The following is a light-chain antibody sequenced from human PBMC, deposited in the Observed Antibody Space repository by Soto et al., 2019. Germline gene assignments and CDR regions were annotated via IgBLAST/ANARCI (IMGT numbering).Light chain of an antibody. Sequence: QSVLTQPPSVSGALGQRVTISCTGSSSNIGAGYDVHWYQQLPGTAPKLLIYGNTNRPSGVPDRFSASKSGTSASLAITGLQVEDEADYYCQSYDSSLTGLFGGGTKLTVL. V-gene: IGLV1-40*01. J-gene: IGLJ3*02. CDR3: QSYDSSLTGL. CDR1: SSNIGAGYD. CDR2: GNT.